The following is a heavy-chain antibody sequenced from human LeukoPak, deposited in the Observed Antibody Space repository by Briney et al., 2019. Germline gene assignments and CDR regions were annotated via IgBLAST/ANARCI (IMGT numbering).Heavy chain of an antibody. J-gene: IGHJ4*02. V-gene: IGHV3-23*01. CDR2: VGGRDSGT. D-gene: IGHD3-9*01. CDR3: AKWGDYDILTGYYDSDY. Sequence: GASLRLSCAASGFIFSNYAMSWVRQAPGKGLEWVSAVGGRDSGTYYADSVRGRFTVSRDDPKNTLYLQMNTLRAEDTAVYYCAKWGDYDILTGYYDSDYWGQGTLVTVSS. CDR1: GFIFSNYA.